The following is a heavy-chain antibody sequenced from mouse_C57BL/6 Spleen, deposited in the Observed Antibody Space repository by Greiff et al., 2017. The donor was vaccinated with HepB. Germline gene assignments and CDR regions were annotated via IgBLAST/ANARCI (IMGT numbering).Heavy chain of an antibody. CDR1: GFTFTDYY. CDR3: ASPIYDGYYGGGAMDY. CDR2: IRNKANGYTT. D-gene: IGHD2-3*01. J-gene: IGHJ4*01. Sequence: EVQLVESGGGLVQPGGSLSLSCAASGFTFTDYYMSWVRQPPGKALEWLGFIRNKANGYTTEYSASVKGRFTISRDNSQSILYLQMNALRAEDSATYYCASPIYDGYYGGGAMDYWGQGTSVTVSS. V-gene: IGHV7-3*01.